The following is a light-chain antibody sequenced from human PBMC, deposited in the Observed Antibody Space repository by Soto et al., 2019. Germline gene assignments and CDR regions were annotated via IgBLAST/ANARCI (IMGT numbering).Light chain of an antibody. J-gene: IGKJ1*01. V-gene: IGKV3-20*01. CDR3: QPYGTSPRT. CDR2: GAS. Sequence: EIVLTQSPGTLSLSPGERATLSCRASQSVSSSYLAWYQQKPGQAPRLLIYGASNRATGIPDRFSGSGSGTDFTLSISRVEPEDFAVYYCQPYGTSPRTFGLGTKVEIK. CDR1: QSVSSSY.